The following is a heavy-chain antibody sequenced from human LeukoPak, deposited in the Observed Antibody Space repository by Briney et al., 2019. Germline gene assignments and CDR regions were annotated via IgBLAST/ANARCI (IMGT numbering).Heavy chain of an antibody. J-gene: IGHJ6*02. CDR1: GDCVSSNSAA. CDR2: TYYRSKWNN. V-gene: IGHV6-1*01. CDR3: ARGSQQLVRYYYDYYGMDV. Sequence: SQTLSLTCAISGDCVSSNSAAWNWIRQSPSRGLEWLGRTYYRSKWNNDYAVSVKSRITINPDTSKNQFSLQLNSVTPADTAVYYCARGSQQLVRYYYDYYGMDVWGQGTTVTVSS. D-gene: IGHD6-13*01.